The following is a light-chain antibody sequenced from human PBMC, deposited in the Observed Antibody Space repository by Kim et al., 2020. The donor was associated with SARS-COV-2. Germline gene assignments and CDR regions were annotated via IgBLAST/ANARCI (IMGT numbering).Light chain of an antibody. CDR1: SGHSSYA. CDR3: QTWGTGIQV. Sequence: PVQLTCNLSSGHSSYALAWHQQQPEKGPRDLMKLNSDGSHSKGDGIPDRFSGSSAGAERYLTISSLQSEDEADDYSQTWGTGIQVFGGGTQLTVL. CDR2: LNSDGSH. V-gene: IGLV4-69*01. J-gene: IGLJ3*02.